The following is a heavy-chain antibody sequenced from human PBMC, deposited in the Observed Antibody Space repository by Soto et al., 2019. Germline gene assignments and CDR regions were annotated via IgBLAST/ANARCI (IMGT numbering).Heavy chain of an antibody. J-gene: IGHJ4*02. CDR2: TRNKANSYTT. CDR1: GFTFSDHY. Sequence: EVQLLESGGGLVQPGGSLRLSCAASGFTFSDHYMDWVRQAPGKGLEWVGRTRNKANSYTTEYAASVKGRFTISRDDSKNSLYLQMNSLKTEDTAVYYCASVVGAHDYWGQGTLVTVSS. D-gene: IGHD1-26*01. V-gene: IGHV3-72*01. CDR3: ASVVGAHDY.